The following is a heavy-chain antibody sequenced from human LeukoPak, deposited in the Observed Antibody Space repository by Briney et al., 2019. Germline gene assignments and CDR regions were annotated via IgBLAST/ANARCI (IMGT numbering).Heavy chain of an antibody. CDR2: ISSSGSTI. J-gene: IGHJ4*02. V-gene: IGHV3-11*04. CDR3: ARDYFYGATPFFDY. CDR1: GFTFSDYY. D-gene: IGHD4-17*01. Sequence: GGSLRLSCAASGFTFSDYYMSWIRQAPGKGLEWVSYISSSGSTIYYADSVKGRFTISRDNAKNSLYLQMNSLRAEDTAVYYCARDYFYGATPFFDYWGQGTLVTVSS.